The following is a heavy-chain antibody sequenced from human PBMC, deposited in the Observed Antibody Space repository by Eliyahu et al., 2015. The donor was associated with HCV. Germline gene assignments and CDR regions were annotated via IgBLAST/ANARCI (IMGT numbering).Heavy chain of an antibody. J-gene: IGHJ6*03. CDR2: INQSGYT. D-gene: IGHD4-17*01. CDR1: GGSLSGYR. CDR3: ARGSQVTSHGDVHPYYMDV. V-gene: IGHV4-34*01. Sequence: QVQLQQWGAGLLKPSQTLSLTCAVYGGSLSGYRWTWIRQPPGQGLEWIGDINQSGYTNYSPSLRSRVTVSVTRSRNQFSLNLRSVTAADTAAYFCARGSQVTSHGDVHPYYMDVWGKGTTVTVSS.